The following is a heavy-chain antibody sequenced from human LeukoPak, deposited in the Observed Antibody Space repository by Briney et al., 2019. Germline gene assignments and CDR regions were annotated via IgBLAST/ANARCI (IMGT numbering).Heavy chain of an antibody. D-gene: IGHD3-22*01. CDR3: ASASSSDDISGWVPFDY. CDR1: GNSISSGDYY. J-gene: IGHJ4*02. Sequence: SETLSLTCTVSGNSISSGDYYWSWIRQPAGKGLEWFGRIYTSGSTTYNPTLKSRVTVTGDTSENQFSLRLSSVTAADTAVYYCASASSSDDISGWVPFDYWGQGTLVTVSS. CDR2: IYTSGST. V-gene: IGHV4-61*02.